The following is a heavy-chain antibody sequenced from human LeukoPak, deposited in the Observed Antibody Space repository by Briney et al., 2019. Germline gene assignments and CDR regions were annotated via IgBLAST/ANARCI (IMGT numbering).Heavy chain of an antibody. CDR1: GFTFSSYG. CDR3: AGLDAAMPDAFDI. Sequence: GGSLRLSCAASGFTFSSYGMHWVRQAPGKGLEWVAVISYDGSNKYYADSVKGRFTISRDNSKNTLYLQMNSLRAEDTAVYYCAGLDAAMPDAFDIWGQGTTVTVSS. V-gene: IGHV3-30*03. CDR2: ISYDGSNK. J-gene: IGHJ3*02. D-gene: IGHD5-18*01.